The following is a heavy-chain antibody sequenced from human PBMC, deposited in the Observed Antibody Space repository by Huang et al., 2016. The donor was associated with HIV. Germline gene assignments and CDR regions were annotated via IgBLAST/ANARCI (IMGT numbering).Heavy chain of an antibody. Sequence: QVQLQQWGAGLLKPSETLSLTCAVYGGSFSGYYWSWIRQSPGKGLAWIGEINHSGSNNYNPSLKSRLTISVDTSKNQFSLKLSSVTAADTAVYYCARERMMSWLDDHDAFDIWGQGTMVTVSS. CDR3: ARERMMSWLDDHDAFDI. J-gene: IGHJ3*02. D-gene: IGHD1-1*01. CDR2: INHSGSN. V-gene: IGHV4-34*01. CDR1: GGSFSGYY.